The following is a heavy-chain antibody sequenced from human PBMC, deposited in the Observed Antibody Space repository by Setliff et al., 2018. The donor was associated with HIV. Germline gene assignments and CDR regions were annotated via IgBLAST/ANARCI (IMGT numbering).Heavy chain of an antibody. CDR3: ARDRGLGSSSPGRYYYVDV. D-gene: IGHD6-13*01. CDR2: IYSDDYT. V-gene: IGHV3-66*02. CDR1: GFTVSSNY. J-gene: IGHJ6*03. Sequence: GGSLRLSCAASGFTVSSNYMSWVRQAPGKGLEWVSIIYSDDYTKYADSLKGRFTISRDNSKSTMYLQVDSLTAEDTAVYYCARDRGLGSSSPGRYYYVDVWGKGTTVTVSS.